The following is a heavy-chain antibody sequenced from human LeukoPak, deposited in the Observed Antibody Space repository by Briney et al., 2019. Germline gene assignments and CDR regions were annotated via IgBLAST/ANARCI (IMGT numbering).Heavy chain of an antibody. D-gene: IGHD5-24*01. CDR2: IIPIFGIA. Sequence: ASVKVSCKASGGTFSSYAISWVRQAPGQGLEWMGRIIPIFGIANYAQKFQGRVTITADKSTSTAYMELSSLRSEDTAVYYCARSGRWLQLVGSEYFQHWGQDTLVTVSS. CDR1: GGTFSSYA. J-gene: IGHJ1*01. CDR3: ARSGRWLQLVGSEYFQH. V-gene: IGHV1-69*04.